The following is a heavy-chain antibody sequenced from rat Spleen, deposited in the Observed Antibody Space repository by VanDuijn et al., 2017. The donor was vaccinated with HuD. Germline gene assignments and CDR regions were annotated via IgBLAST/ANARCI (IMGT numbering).Heavy chain of an antibody. D-gene: IGHD1-11*01. CDR1: GFSLSSYG. Sequence: QVQLKESGPGLVQPSQTLSLTCTVSGFSLSSYGVIWVRQPPGKGLEWMGVIWGNGNTNYNSALKSRLRITRDTSKSQVCLKMNSLQTDDAATYFCTRSYGGCRQHWFVYWGQGTLVTVSS. CDR2: IWGNGNT. V-gene: IGHV2-13*01. CDR3: TRSYGGCRQHWFVY. J-gene: IGHJ3*01.